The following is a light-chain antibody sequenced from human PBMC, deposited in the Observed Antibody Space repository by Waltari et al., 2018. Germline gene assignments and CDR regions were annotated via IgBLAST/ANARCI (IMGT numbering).Light chain of an antibody. Sequence: QSALTQPASVSGSPGQSITISCTGTSSDVGNYKRVSWYQQHPGKAPKLTIYAVSKRPSWVSNRFSGSKSGDMASLTISGLQPEDEAEYFCSSYAGSSKGVFGGGTKVTVL. CDR3: SSYAGSSKGV. CDR1: SSDVGNYKR. CDR2: AVS. J-gene: IGLJ2*01. V-gene: IGLV2-23*02.